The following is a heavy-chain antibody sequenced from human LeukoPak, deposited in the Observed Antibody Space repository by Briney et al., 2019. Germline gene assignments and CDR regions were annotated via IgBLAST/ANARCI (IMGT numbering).Heavy chain of an antibody. CDR1: GFTFSSYA. CDR3: AKSMLRGYYYMDV. CDR2: IRLDDSTE. Sequence: GGSLRLSCAVSGFTFSSYAMHWVRQAPGKGLQWVAFIRLDDSTEYSADSVKGRFTISRDNSKNTLYLQMNRLRPEDTAVYYCAKSMLRGYYYMDVWGKGTTVIISS. J-gene: IGHJ6*03. V-gene: IGHV3-30*02. D-gene: IGHD3-10*01.